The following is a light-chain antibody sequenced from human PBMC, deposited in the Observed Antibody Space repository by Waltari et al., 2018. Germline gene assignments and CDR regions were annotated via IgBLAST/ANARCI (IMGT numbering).Light chain of an antibody. CDR1: QSVLSSFNNKNY. Sequence: DIVMTQSPDSLAVSLGERATINCKFSQSVLSSFNNKNYLAWFQQKPGHPPKLIINWASTRQAGVPDRFSGSGSETDFTLAISGLQGEDVAVYYCQQYYTAPLTFGGGTMVEIK. CDR2: WAS. CDR3: QQYYTAPLT. V-gene: IGKV4-1*01. J-gene: IGKJ4*01.